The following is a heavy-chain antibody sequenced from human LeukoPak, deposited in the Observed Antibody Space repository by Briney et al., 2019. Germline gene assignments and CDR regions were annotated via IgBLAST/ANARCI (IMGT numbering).Heavy chain of an antibody. Sequence: GGSLRLSCAASGFSVSRSFLSWVRLAPGKGLEWVSIIYSGGDTYYADSLKGRFTISRDNSKNTLYLQMNSLRAEDTAVYYCARTYSGSSDPFDYWGQGTLVTVSS. D-gene: IGHD1-26*01. J-gene: IGHJ4*02. CDR2: IYSGGDT. V-gene: IGHV3-66*01. CDR3: ARTYSGSSDPFDY. CDR1: GFSVSRSF.